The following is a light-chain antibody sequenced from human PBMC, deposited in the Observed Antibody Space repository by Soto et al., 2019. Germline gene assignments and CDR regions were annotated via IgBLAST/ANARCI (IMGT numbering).Light chain of an antibody. CDR2: GAS. J-gene: IGKJ3*01. Sequence: DIQMTQSPSYLSASVGDRVSSTCQASQDITNSLNWYQQKPGKAPKLLIYGASDLETGVPSRFRGSGSGTHFTFTISSLQPEDIATYYCQQFDILPFTFGPGTKVNMK. V-gene: IGKV1-33*01. CDR1: QDITNS. CDR3: QQFDILPFT.